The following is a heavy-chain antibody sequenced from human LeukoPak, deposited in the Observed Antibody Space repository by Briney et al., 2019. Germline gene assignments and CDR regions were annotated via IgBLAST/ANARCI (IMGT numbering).Heavy chain of an antibody. CDR3: ARVDIVATITFDY. D-gene: IGHD5-12*01. J-gene: IGHJ4*02. Sequence: ASVKVTCKASGYTFTGYYRHWVRQAPGQGLEWMGWINPNSGGTNYAQKFQGRVTMTRDTSISTAYMELSRLRSDDTAVYYCARVDIVATITFDYWGQGTLVTVSS. CDR1: GYTFTGYY. CDR2: INPNSGGT. V-gene: IGHV1-2*02.